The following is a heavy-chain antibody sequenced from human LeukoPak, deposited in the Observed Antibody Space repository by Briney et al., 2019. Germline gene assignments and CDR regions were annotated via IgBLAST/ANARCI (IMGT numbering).Heavy chain of an antibody. V-gene: IGHV1-18*01. J-gene: IGHJ4*02. CDR1: GYTFTSYG. CDR2: ISAYNGNT. CDR3: ARDREEHYDFWSGRPHFDY. D-gene: IGHD3-3*01. Sequence: ASVKVSCKASGYTFTSYGISWVRQAPGQGLEWMGWISAYNGNTNYAQKLQGRVTMATDTSTSTAYMELRSLRSDDTAVYYCARDREEHYDFWSGRPHFDYWGQGTLVTVSS.